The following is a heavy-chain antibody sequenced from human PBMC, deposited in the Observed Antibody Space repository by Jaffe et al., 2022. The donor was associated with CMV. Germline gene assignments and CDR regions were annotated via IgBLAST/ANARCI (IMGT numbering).Heavy chain of an antibody. V-gene: IGHV1-46*01. Sequence: QVQLVQSGAEVKKPGASVKVSCKASGYTFTSYYMHWVRQAPGQGLEWMGIINPSGGSTSYAQKFQGRVTMTRDTSTSTVYMELSSLRSEDTAVYYCARGVPTITAAAATRWFDPWGQGTLVTVSS. CDR3: ARGVPTITAAAATRWFDP. CDR1: GYTFTSYY. CDR2: INPSGGST. J-gene: IGHJ5*02. D-gene: IGHD6-13*01.